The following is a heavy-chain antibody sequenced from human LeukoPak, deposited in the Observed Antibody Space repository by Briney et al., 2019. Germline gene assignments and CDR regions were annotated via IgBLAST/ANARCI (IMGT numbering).Heavy chain of an antibody. CDR3: ASGMGRYGSGSYPMDV. J-gene: IGHJ6*03. CDR2: IIPIFGTA. D-gene: IGHD3-10*01. Sequence: SVKVSCKASGGTFSSYAISWVRQAPGQGLEWMGGIIPIFGTANYAQKFQGRVTITTDESTSTAYMELSGLRSEDTAVYYCASGMGRYGSGSYPMDVWGKGTTVTVSS. CDR1: GGTFSSYA. V-gene: IGHV1-69*05.